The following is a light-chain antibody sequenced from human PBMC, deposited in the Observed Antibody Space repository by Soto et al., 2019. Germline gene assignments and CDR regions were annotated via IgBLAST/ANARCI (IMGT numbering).Light chain of an antibody. J-gene: IGLJ2*01. V-gene: IGLV2-14*01. CDR3: SSCTSSSTPLVV. Sequence: QSALTQPASVSGSPGQSITISCTGTSSDVGGYNYVSWYQQHPGKAPKLMIYDVSNRPSGVSNRFSGSKSGNTASLTISGLQAEDEADYYCSSCTSSSTPLVVFGGGTKLTVL. CDR1: SSDVGGYNY. CDR2: DVS.